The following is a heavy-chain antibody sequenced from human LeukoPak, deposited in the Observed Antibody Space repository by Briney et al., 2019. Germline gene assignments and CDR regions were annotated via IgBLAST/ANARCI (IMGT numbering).Heavy chain of an antibody. CDR2: ISGSGGST. CDR1: GFTFSSYG. J-gene: IGHJ4*02. Sequence: GGSLRLSCAASGFTFSSYGMSWVRQAPGKGLEWVSAISGSGGSTYYADSVKGRFTISRDNSKNTLYLQMNSLRAEDTAVYYCAKDLDYYDSSGYCVFDYWGQGILVTVSS. CDR3: AKDLDYYDSSGYCVFDY. D-gene: IGHD3-22*01. V-gene: IGHV3-23*01.